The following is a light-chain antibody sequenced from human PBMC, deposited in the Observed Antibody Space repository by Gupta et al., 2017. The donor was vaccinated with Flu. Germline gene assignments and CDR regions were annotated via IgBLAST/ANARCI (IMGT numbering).Light chain of an antibody. V-gene: IGLV1-44*01. J-gene: IGLJ3*02. CDR2: SSN. CDR3: AAWDDSLNGPV. Sequence: QSVLTQPPSTSGTPGQRVTIPCSGSSSHIGSKTVDWYQLLPGTAPKLLIYSSNRRPSGVPDRFSGSKSGTSASLAISGLQSEDEADYYCAAWDDSLNGPVFGGGTKLTVL. CDR1: SSHIGSKT.